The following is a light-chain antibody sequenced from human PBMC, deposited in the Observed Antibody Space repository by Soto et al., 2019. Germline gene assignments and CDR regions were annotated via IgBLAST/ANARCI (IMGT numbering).Light chain of an antibody. Sequence: QSVLTQPPSVSEAPRQRVTISCSGSSSNIGNNAVNWYQQLPGKAPKLLIYYDDLLPSGVSDRFSGSKSGTSASLAISGLKCEDEADYSWAAGDDSLRGVLFGGGPKLPVL. J-gene: IGLJ2*01. CDR2: YDD. CDR1: SSNIGNNA. CDR3: AAGDDSLRGVL. V-gene: IGLV1-36*01.